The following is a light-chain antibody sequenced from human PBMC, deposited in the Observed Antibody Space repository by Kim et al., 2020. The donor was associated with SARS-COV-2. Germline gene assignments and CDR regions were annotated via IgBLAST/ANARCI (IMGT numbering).Light chain of an antibody. Sequence: ELTQPPSASATPGQRVTISCSGSSSNIGSNYVYWYQQLPGTAPKLLIYSNNQRPSGVPDRFSGSKSGTSASLAISGLRSEDEADYYCAAWDDSLSGWVFGGGTQLTVL. V-gene: IGLV1-47*01. CDR2: SNN. CDR1: SSNIGSNY. J-gene: IGLJ3*02. CDR3: AAWDDSLSGWV.